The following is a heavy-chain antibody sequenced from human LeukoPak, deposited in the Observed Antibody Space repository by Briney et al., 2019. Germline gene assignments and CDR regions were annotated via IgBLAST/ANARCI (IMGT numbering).Heavy chain of an antibody. J-gene: IGHJ5*02. V-gene: IGHV1-46*01. CDR3: ARERGLVPAASNWFDP. CDR2: INPSGGST. CDR1: GYTFTSYY. Sequence: ASVKVSCKASGYTFTSYYMHWVRQAPGQGLEWMGIINPSGGSTSYAQKFQGRVTMTRDMSTSTVYMELSSLRSEDTAVYYCARERGLVPAASNWFDPWGQGTLVTVSS. D-gene: IGHD2-2*01.